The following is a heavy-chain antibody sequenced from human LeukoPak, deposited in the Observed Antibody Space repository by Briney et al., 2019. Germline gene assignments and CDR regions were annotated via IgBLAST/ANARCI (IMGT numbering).Heavy chain of an antibody. CDR2: ISGGGGTT. Sequence: GGSLRLSCAASGFTFSDYAMTWVRQAPGKGLEWVSGISGGGGTTYFADSVKGRFTISRANSKNTVYLQMNSLRAEDTAVYYCAKDLGGSSWYYFDYWGQGILVTVSS. CDR3: AKDLGGSSWYYFDY. V-gene: IGHV3-23*01. CDR1: GFTFSDYA. D-gene: IGHD6-13*01. J-gene: IGHJ4*02.